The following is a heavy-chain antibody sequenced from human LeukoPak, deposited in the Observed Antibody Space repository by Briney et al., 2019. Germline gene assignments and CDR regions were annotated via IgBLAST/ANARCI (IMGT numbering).Heavy chain of an antibody. D-gene: IGHD2-15*01. CDR1: AFTFSSQS. V-gene: IGHV3-21*01. CDR2: ISSSSSYI. J-gene: IGHJ4*02. Sequence: GGSLRLSCVASAFTFSSQSMNWVRQAPGKGLEWVSSISSSSSYIYYADSVKGRFTISRDNAKNSLYLQMNSLRAEDTAVYYCARDRVVVAATLDYWGQGTLVTASS. CDR3: ARDRVVVAATLDY.